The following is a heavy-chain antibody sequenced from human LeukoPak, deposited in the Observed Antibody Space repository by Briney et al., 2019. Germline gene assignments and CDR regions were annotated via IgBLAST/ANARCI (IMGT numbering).Heavy chain of an antibody. CDR3: AKDNRRHYTSGPNPDSLH. CDR2: ISWNSGSI. D-gene: IGHD6-19*01. V-gene: IGHV3-9*01. CDR1: GFIFNNYA. J-gene: IGHJ4*02. Sequence: GGSLRPSCAGSGFIFNNYARNGVGKPPGKGRRGVSGISWNSGSIDYADSVKGRFTISRDNAKNSLYLQMNSLRVEDTAFYYCAKDNRRHYTSGPNPDSLHWGQGALVTVSS.